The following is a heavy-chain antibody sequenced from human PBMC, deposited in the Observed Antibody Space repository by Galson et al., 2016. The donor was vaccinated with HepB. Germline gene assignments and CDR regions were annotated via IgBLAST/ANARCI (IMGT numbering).Heavy chain of an antibody. V-gene: IGHV3-48*03. CDR1: GFIFSDYE. CDR3: ARDAASLNSPRFYY. D-gene: IGHD4-23*01. Sequence: SLRLSCAASGFIFSDYEMNWVRLALGKGLEWVAYISGSGYPLYNEGCVKGRFTISRDNAKNSLYLQMNSLTDEDTAIYYCARDAASLNSPRFYYWGQGTLVTVSS. CDR2: ISGSGYPL. J-gene: IGHJ4*02.